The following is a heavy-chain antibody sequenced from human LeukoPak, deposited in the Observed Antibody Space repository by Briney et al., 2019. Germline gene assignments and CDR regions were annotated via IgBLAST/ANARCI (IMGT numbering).Heavy chain of an antibody. J-gene: IGHJ4*02. Sequence: GGSLGLSCAASGFTFSTYGMHWVRQAPGKGLDWVAVIWYDGGNIYHGDSVKGRFTVSRDNSKNTLYLQMNSLRAEDTAVYYCARARNDYDSSGFSALDYWGQGTLVTVSS. D-gene: IGHD3-22*01. CDR1: GFTFSTYG. CDR3: ARARNDYDSSGFSALDY. V-gene: IGHV3-33*01. CDR2: IWYDGGNI.